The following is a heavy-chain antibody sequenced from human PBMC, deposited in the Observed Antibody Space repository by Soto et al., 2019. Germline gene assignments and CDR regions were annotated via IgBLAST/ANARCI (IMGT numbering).Heavy chain of an antibody. D-gene: IGHD2-15*01. V-gene: IGHV3-23*01. Sequence: GGSLRLSCAASGFTFSSYAMSWVRQAPGKGLEWVSAISGSGGSTYYADSVKGRFTISRDNSKNTLYLQMNSLRAEDTAVYYCAKGARLLYCSGGSCYYPFDYWGQGTRVTVSS. CDR1: GFTFSSYA. CDR2: ISGSGGST. CDR3: AKGARLLYCSGGSCYYPFDY. J-gene: IGHJ4*02.